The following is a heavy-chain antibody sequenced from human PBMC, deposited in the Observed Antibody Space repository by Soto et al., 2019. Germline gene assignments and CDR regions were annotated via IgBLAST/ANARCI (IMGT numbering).Heavy chain of an antibody. CDR1: GYIFTSYG. J-gene: IGHJ6*03. Sequence: QVQLVQSGAELKKHGASAKVSCKASGYIFTSYGISWVRQAPGQGLEWMAWISVDSGNTNYAQNFQGRVTMTTDTSASTAHMELRSLRSDDTAVYYCARFNGAGTNYYMDVWGQGTTVSVSS. D-gene: IGHD3-10*01. CDR2: ISVDSGNT. V-gene: IGHV1-18*01. CDR3: ARFNGAGTNYYMDV.